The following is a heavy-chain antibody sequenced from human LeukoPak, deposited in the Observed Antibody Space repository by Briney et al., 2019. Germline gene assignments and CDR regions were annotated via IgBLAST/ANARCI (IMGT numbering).Heavy chain of an antibody. CDR2: ISYDGSNK. Sequence: GGSLRLSCAASGFTFSSYAMHWVRQAPGKGLEWVAVISYDGSNKYYADSVKGRFTISRDNAKNSLYLQMNSLRVEDTAVYYCARGSPHLASPYYYMDVWGKGATVPVSS. V-gene: IGHV3-30-3*01. CDR3: ARGSPHLASPYYYMDV. J-gene: IGHJ6*03. CDR1: GFTFSSYA.